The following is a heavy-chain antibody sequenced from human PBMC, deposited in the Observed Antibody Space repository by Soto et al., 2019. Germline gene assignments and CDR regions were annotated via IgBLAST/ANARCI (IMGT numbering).Heavy chain of an antibody. CDR1: GYSISSGYY. J-gene: IGHJ6*01. Sequence: SETLSLTCAVSGYSISSGYYWGWFRQPPGKGLEWIATIYHSGSTYYSPSLNSRVTISVDTSKNQFSLKLPSVTAADTAMYYFGGHGGRYHALGVRGQGPTVTVSS. V-gene: IGHV4-38-2*01. CDR2: IYHSGST. D-gene: IGHD3-3*01. CDR3: GGHGGRYHALGV.